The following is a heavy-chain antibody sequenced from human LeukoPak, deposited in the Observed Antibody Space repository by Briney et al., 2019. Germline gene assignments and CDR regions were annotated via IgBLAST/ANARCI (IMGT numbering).Heavy chain of an antibody. D-gene: IGHD3-22*01. J-gene: IGHJ6*02. CDR3: ARDSTYYDSSGYDYYYGMDV. Sequence: GGSLRLSCIASGFTFRTYTMNWVRQAPGKGLEWVSSISVSSTDIYYADSVKGRFTISRDNAKNSLYLQMISLRAEDTAIYYCARDSTYYDSSGYDYYYGMDVWGQGTMVTVSS. CDR1: GFTFRTYT. V-gene: IGHV3-21*01. CDR2: ISVSSTDI.